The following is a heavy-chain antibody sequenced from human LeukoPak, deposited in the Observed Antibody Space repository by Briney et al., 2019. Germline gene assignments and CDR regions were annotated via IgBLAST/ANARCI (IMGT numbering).Heavy chain of an antibody. J-gene: IGHJ4*02. CDR1: GGTFSSYA. V-gene: IGHV1-69*13. CDR3: ARLKLQYYYDSSGRGGYFDY. D-gene: IGHD3-22*01. CDR2: IIPIFGTA. Sequence: SVKVSCKASGGTFSSYAISWVRQAPGQGLEWMGGIIPIFGTANYAQKFQSRVTITADESTSTAYMELSSLRSEDTAVYYCARLKLQYYYDSSGRGGYFDYWGQGTLVTVSS.